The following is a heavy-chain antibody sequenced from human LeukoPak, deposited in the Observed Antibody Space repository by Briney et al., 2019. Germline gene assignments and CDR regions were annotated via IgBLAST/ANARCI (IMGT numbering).Heavy chain of an antibody. CDR2: ISAYNGNT. J-gene: IGHJ5*02. CDR3: AGVYCSGGSCYFNWFDP. Sequence: ASVKVSCKASGYTFTSYGISWVRQAPGQGLEWMGWISAYNGNTNYAQKLQGRVTMTTDTSTSTAYMELRSLRSDDTAVYYCAGVYCSGGSCYFNWFDPWGQGTLVTVSS. D-gene: IGHD2-15*01. CDR1: GYTFTSYG. V-gene: IGHV1-18*01.